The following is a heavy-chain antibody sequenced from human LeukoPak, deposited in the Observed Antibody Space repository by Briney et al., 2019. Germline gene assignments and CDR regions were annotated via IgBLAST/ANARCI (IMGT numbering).Heavy chain of an antibody. J-gene: IGHJ4*02. V-gene: IGHV4-61*02. Sequence: SQTLSLTCTVSGGSISSGSYYWSWIRQPAGKGLEWIGRIYTSGSTNCHPSLKSRVTISVDTSKNQFSLKLSSVTAADTAVYYCARGGGYSGPDLPEYDSSGYYGGDFDYWGQGTLVTVSS. CDR1: GGSISSGSYY. CDR3: ARGGGYSGPDLPEYDSSGYYGGDFDY. CDR2: IYTSGST. D-gene: IGHD3-22*01.